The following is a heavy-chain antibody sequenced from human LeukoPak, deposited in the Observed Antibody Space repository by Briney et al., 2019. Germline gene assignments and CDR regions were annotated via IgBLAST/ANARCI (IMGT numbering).Heavy chain of an antibody. D-gene: IGHD1-26*01. J-gene: IGHJ4*02. CDR2: ISGSGGST. CDR3: AKDPYSGSYYDY. CDR1: GITLSNYG. V-gene: IGHV3-23*01. Sequence: GGSLRLSCAVSGITLSNYGMSWVRQAPGKGLEWVAGISGSGGSTNYADSVKGRFTISRDNSKNTLYLQMNSLRAEDTAVYYCAKDPYSGSYYDYWGQGTLVTVSS.